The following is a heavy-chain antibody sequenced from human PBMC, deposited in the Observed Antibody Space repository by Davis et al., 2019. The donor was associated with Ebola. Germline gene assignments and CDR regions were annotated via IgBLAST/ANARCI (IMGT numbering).Heavy chain of an antibody. CDR2: ISWDSGTT. CDR3: AKDVYADIGHGLEA. D-gene: IGHD3-16*01. V-gene: IGHV3-9*01. J-gene: IGHJ6*02. Sequence: GGSLRLSCAASGFTFSSYAMTWVRQGPGRGLEWVSGISWDSGTTLYAESVEGRFSISRDNAQNALYLEMNSLRPEDTALYYCAKDVYADIGHGLEAWGQGTTVTVSS. CDR1: GFTFSSYA.